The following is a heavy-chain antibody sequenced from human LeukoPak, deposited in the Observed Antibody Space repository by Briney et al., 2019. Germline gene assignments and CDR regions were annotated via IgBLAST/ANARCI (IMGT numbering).Heavy chain of an antibody. CDR3: AKRAAAVRANYYFDY. CDR2: IRYDGSNK. D-gene: IGHD6-13*01. CDR1: GFTFSSYG. J-gene: IGHJ4*02. V-gene: IGHV3-30*02. Sequence: GGSLRLSCAAPGFTFSSYGMHWVRQAPGKGLEWVAFIRYDGSNKYYADSVKGRFTISRDNSKNTLYLQMNSLRAEDTAVYYCAKRAAAVRANYYFDYWGQGTLVTVSS.